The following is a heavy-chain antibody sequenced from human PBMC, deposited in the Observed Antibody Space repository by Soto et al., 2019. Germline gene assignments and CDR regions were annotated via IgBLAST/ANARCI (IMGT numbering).Heavy chain of an antibody. V-gene: IGHV4-30-2*01. CDR1: GGSISSGGYS. CDR2: IYHSGST. CDR3: ARGKAARPPLTRPLGWFGP. D-gene: IGHD6-6*01. J-gene: IGHJ5*02. Sequence: SETLSLTCAVSGGSISSGGYSWSWIRQPPGKGLEWIGYIYHSGSTYYNPSLKSRVTISVDRSKNQFSLKLSSVTAADTAVYYCARGKAARPPLTRPLGWFGPWGQGTLVTVSS.